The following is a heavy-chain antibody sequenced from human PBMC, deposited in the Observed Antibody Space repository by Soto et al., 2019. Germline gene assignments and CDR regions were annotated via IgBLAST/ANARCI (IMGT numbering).Heavy chain of an antibody. CDR1: GFTFSSYA. CDR3: AKDHILTGSSRFWFDP. V-gene: IGHV3-23*01. Sequence: EVQLLESGGGLVQPGGSLRLSCAASGFTFSSYAMSWVRQAPGKGLEWVSAIRGSGGSTYYADSVKGRFTISRDNSKNTLYLQMNSLRAEDTAVYYCAKDHILTGSSRFWFDPWGQGTLVTVSS. CDR2: IRGSGGST. J-gene: IGHJ5*02. D-gene: IGHD3-9*01.